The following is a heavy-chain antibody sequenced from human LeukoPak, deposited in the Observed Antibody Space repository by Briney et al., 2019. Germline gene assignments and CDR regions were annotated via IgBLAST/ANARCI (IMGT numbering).Heavy chain of an antibody. J-gene: IGHJ4*02. CDR1: GYTFTSYF. CDR3: ARDLRGDGDLGR. V-gene: IGHV1-46*01. Sequence: ASVKVSCKASGYTFTSYFMHWVRQAPGQGLEWMGIINPSGGSTSYAQKFQGRVTMTRDTSTSTVYMELSSLRSEDTAVYYCARDLRGDGDLGRWGQGTLVTVSS. CDR2: INPSGGST. D-gene: IGHD7-27*01.